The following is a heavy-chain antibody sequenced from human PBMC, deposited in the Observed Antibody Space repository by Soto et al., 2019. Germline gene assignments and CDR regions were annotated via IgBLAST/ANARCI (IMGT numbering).Heavy chain of an antibody. CDR3: AGTTSSYYYYGMDV. D-gene: IGHD1-7*01. CDR2: IVVGSGDT. Sequence: SVEVSCRASGFTFSASAVQWVRQARGQRLEWIGWIVVGSGDTNYAQDFQERVTITMDMSTSTAYMQLSSLRSEDTAIYYCAGTTSSYYYYGMDVWGQGTTVTVSS. CDR1: GFTFSASA. V-gene: IGHV1-58*01. J-gene: IGHJ6*02.